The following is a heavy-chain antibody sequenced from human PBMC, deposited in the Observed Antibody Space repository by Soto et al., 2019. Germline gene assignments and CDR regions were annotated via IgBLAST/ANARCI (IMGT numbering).Heavy chain of an antibody. J-gene: IGHJ3*02. CDR3: ARDQGGNFGGALYDAFDI. V-gene: IGHV3-30-3*01. CDR1: GFTFSSYA. Sequence: QVQLVESGGGVVQPGRSLRLSCAAPGFTFSSYAMHWVRQAPGKGLEWVAVISYDGSNKYYADSVKGRFTISRDNSKNTLYLQMNSLRAEDTAVYYCARDQGGNFGGALYDAFDIWGQGTMVTVSS. CDR2: ISYDGSNK. D-gene: IGHD3-16*01.